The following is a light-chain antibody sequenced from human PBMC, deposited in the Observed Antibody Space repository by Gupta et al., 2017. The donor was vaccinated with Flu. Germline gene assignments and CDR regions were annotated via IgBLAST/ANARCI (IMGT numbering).Light chain of an antibody. Sequence: ERVMTQSPATLSVSPGERATLSCRASQSVSNNLAWYQQKPGQAPRLLIYAASTRATDIPDRFSGSGSGTEFTPTISSLQSEDFAIYYCQQYNNWPRTFGQGTKLEIK. V-gene: IGKV3-15*01. CDR2: AAS. CDR3: QQYNNWPRT. CDR1: QSVSNN. J-gene: IGKJ2*01.